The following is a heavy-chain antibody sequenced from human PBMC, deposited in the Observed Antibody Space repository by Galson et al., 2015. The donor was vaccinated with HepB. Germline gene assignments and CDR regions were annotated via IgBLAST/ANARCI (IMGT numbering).Heavy chain of an antibody. V-gene: IGHV6-1*01. CDR2: TYYRSKWYN. CDR1: GDSVSSNSAA. D-gene: IGHD6-19*01. J-gene: IGHJ6*03. Sequence: CAISGDSVSSNSAAWNWIRQSPSRGLEWLGGTYYRSKWYNDYAVSVKSRITINPDTSKNQFSLQLNSVTPEDTAVYYCARDRRIAVAGTWPRVGYYYYMDVWGKGTTVTVSS. CDR3: ARDRRIAVAGTWPRVGYYYYMDV.